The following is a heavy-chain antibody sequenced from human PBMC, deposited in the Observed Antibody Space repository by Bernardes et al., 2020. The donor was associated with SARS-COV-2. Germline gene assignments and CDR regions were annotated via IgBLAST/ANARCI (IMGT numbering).Heavy chain of an antibody. V-gene: IGHV3-7*05. Sequence: GGSLRLSRAASGFTFSSYWMSWVRQAPGKGLEWVANIKQDGSEKYYVDSVKGRFTISRDNAKNSLYLQMNSLRAEDTAVYYCARDGKYYYDSSGYFPDAFDIWGQGTMVTVSS. CDR1: GFTFSSYW. CDR3: ARDGKYYYDSSGYFPDAFDI. J-gene: IGHJ3*02. D-gene: IGHD3-22*01. CDR2: IKQDGSEK.